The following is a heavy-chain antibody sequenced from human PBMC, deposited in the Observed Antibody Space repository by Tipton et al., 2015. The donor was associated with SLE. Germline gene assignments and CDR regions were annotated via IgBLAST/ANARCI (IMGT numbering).Heavy chain of an antibody. V-gene: IGHV4-4*07. CDR2: IYSNGNT. CDR1: GGSITNYH. Sequence: LRLSCTVSGGSITNYHWNWIRQPAGKGLEWIGRIYSNGNTNYNPSFKSRVTMSLDTPNKQLSLKLSFVTAADTAFYYCARDQSGYDPDSFDLWGQGTMVTVSS. CDR3: ARDQSGYDPDSFDL. D-gene: IGHD5-12*01. J-gene: IGHJ3*01.